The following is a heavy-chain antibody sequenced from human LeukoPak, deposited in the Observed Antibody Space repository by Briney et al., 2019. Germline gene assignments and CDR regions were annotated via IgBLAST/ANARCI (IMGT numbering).Heavy chain of an antibody. Sequence: SETLPLTCTVSGGSISSGGYYWSWIRQPPGKGLEWIGYIYHSGSTYYNPSLKSRVTISVDRSKNQFSLKLSSVTAADTAVYYCARDTWGYSGYWGQGTLVTVSS. D-gene: IGHD1-26*01. CDR1: GGSISSGGYY. V-gene: IGHV4-30-2*01. J-gene: IGHJ4*02. CDR3: ARDTWGYSGY. CDR2: IYHSGST.